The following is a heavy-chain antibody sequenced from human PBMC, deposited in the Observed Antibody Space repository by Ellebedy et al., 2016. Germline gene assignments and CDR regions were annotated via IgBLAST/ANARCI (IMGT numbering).Heavy chain of an antibody. CDR2: ISSSGSTI. J-gene: IGHJ4*02. V-gene: IGHV3-11*01. D-gene: IGHD5-24*01. Sequence: GESLKISXAASGFTFSDYYMSWIRQAPGKGLEWVSYISSSGSTIYYADSVKGRFTISRDNAKNSLYLQMNSLRAEDTAVYYCARANVLRDGYNIYWGQGTLVTVSS. CDR3: ARANVLRDGYNIY. CDR1: GFTFSDYY.